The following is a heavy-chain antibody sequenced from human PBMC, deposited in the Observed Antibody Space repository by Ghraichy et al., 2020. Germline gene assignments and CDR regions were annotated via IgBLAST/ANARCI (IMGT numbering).Heavy chain of an antibody. D-gene: IGHD6-19*01. J-gene: IGHJ3*02. CDR3: ARLVEASSGWHDAFDI. Sequence: SETLSLTCTVSGGSISSSSYYWGWIRQPPGKGLEWIGSIYYSGSTYYNPSLKSRVTISVDTSKNQFSLKLSSVTAADTAVYYCARLVEASSGWHDAFDIWGQGTMVTVSS. CDR2: IYYSGST. CDR1: GGSISSSSYY. V-gene: IGHV4-39*01.